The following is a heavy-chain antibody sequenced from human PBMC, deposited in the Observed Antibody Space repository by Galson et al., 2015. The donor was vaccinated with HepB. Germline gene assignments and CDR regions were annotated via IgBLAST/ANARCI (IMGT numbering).Heavy chain of an antibody. CDR3: ARDRRGYCSSTSCSDYYYYGMDV. J-gene: IGHJ6*02. CDR1: GYTFTGYY. CDR2: INPNSGGT. V-gene: IGHV1-2*04. Sequence: SVKVSCKASGYTFTGYYMHWVRQAPGQGLEWMGWINPNSGGTNYAQKFQGWVTMTRDTSISTAYMELSRLRSDDTAVYYCARDRRGYCSSTSCSDYYYYGMDVWGQGTTVTVSS. D-gene: IGHD2-2*03.